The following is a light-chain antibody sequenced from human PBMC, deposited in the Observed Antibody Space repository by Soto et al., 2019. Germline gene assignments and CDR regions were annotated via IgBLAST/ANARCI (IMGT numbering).Light chain of an antibody. CDR3: QQYGSSSYT. V-gene: IGKV3-20*01. CDR2: GAS. J-gene: IGKJ2*01. Sequence: LTQSPSSLSASVGDRVTITCRASQGISSYLAWYQQKPGQAPRLLIYGASSRATGIPDRFSGSGSGTDFTLTISRLEPEDFAVYYCQQYGSSSYTFGQGTKLEIK. CDR1: QGISSY.